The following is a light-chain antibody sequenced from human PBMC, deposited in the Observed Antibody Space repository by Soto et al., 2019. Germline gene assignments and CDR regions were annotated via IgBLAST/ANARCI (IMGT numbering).Light chain of an antibody. CDR2: GAL. CDR3: QQYNNWPFT. CDR1: QSVTNSY. Sequence: TVLTRSPGTRSLSPGERATLSCRASQSVTNSYLAWFQQKPGQAPRLLIFGALSRATGIPDRFSGSGSGTEFTLTISSLQSEDFAVYYCQQYNNWPFTFGPGTKLDI. V-gene: IGKV3-20*01. J-gene: IGKJ3*01.